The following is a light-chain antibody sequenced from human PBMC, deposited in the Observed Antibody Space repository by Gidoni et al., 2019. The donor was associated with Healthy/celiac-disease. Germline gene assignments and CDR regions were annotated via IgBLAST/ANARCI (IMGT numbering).Light chain of an antibody. CDR3: QQRSNWPPIT. CDR1: QRVSSY. Sequence: EMVSTQSPATLSLPPGERATLSSRASQRVSSYLALYQQKPGQAPRLLIYDASNRATGIQAWFSGSGSGTDFTLTISSLEPEDFAVYYCQQRSNWPPITFGQXTRLEIK. CDR2: DAS. J-gene: IGKJ5*01. V-gene: IGKV3-11*01.